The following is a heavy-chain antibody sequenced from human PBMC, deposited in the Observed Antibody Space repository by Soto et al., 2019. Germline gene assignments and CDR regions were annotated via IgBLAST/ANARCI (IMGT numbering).Heavy chain of an antibody. CDR3: ASIAARLTYYYYYGMDV. CDR1: GGSISSSSYY. Sequence: QLQLQESGPGLVKPSETLSLTCTVSGGSISSSSYYWGWIRQPPGKGLEWIGSIYYSGSTYYNPSLKSRVTIPLDTSKNQFSLKQRSVTAADTAVYYCASIAARLTYYYYYGMDVWGQGTTVTVSS. D-gene: IGHD6-6*01. V-gene: IGHV4-39*01. J-gene: IGHJ6*02. CDR2: IYYSGST.